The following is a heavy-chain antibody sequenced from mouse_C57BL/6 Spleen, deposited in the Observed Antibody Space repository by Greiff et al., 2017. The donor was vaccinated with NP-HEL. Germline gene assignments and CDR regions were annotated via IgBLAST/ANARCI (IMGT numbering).Heavy chain of an antibody. Sequence: EVNVVESGGGLVKPGGSLKLSCAASGFTFSSYTMSWVRQTPEKRLEWVATISGGGGNTYYPDSVKGRFTISRDNAKNTLYLQMSSLRSEDTALYYCARHSYYGSSYVWYFDVWGTGTTVTVSS. D-gene: IGHD1-1*01. V-gene: IGHV5-9*01. J-gene: IGHJ1*03. CDR1: GFTFSSYT. CDR3: ARHSYYGSSYVWYFDV. CDR2: ISGGGGNT.